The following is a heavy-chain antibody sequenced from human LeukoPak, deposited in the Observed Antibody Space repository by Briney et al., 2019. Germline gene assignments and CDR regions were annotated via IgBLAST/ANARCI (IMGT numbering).Heavy chain of an antibody. J-gene: IGHJ6*03. Sequence: SVKVSCKASGGAFSSYAISWVRQAPGQGLEWMGGIIPIFGTANYAQKFQGRVTITADESTSTAYMELSSLRSEDTAVYYCARSLAIFGVVIKTYYMDVWGKGTTVTVSS. CDR1: GGAFSSYA. CDR3: ARSLAIFGVVIKTYYMDV. CDR2: IIPIFGTA. V-gene: IGHV1-69*13. D-gene: IGHD3-3*01.